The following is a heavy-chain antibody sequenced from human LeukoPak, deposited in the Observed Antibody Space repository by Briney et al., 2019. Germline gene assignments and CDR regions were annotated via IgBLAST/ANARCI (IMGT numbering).Heavy chain of an antibody. CDR3: VRGSLASGVVVYYYYYLDV. J-gene: IGHJ6*03. D-gene: IGHD3-3*01. CDR1: GFTVSNNY. CDR2: IYSGGNT. V-gene: IGHV3-53*01. Sequence: GGSLRLSCAASGFTVSNNYMSWVRQAPGKGLEWVSVIYSGGNTYYADSVKGRFTISRDNAKNSLYLQMNSLRAEDTAVYYCVRGSLASGVVVYYYYYLDVWGKGTTVTVSS.